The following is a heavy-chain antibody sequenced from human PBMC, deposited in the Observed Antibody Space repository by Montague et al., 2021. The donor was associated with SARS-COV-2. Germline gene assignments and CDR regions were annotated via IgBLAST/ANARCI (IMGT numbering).Heavy chain of an antibody. J-gene: IGHJ3*02. V-gene: IGHV3-48*03. CDR3: TRDYRSIVGDGLDI. D-gene: IGHD3-16*02. Sequence: SLRLSCAASGFTFSNYDMNWVRQAPGKGPEWISYISTSAYTTSYAGSVKGRFTISRDSGKNSLYLRMNSLRVEDTAVYYCTRDYRSIVGDGLDIWGQGTKVTVSS. CDR1: GFTFSNYD. CDR2: ISTSAYTT.